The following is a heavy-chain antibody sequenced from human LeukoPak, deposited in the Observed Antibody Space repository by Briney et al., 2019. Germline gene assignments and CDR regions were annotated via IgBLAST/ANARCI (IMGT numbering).Heavy chain of an antibody. D-gene: IGHD6-13*01. CDR2: ISWNSGSI. V-gene: IGHV3-9*01. Sequence: GGSLRLSCAASGFTFDDYAMHWVRQAPGKGLEWVSGISWNSGSIGYADSVKGRFTISRDNAKNSLYLQMNSLRAEDTAVYYCARDRKVARYSGYYYYMDVWGKGTTVTVSS. CDR3: ARDRKVARYSGYYYYMDV. CDR1: GFTFDDYA. J-gene: IGHJ6*03.